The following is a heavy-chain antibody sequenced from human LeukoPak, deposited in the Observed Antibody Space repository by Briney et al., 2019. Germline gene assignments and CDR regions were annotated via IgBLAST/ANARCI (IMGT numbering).Heavy chain of an antibody. Sequence: GGSLRLSCAASGFTFSSYGMHWVRQAPGKGLEWVAVISYDGSNKYYADSVKGRFTISRDNSKNTLYLQMNSLRAEDTAVYYCAKDGVAVGDHAFDIWGQGTMVTVSS. CDR1: GFTFSSYG. CDR2: ISYDGSNK. CDR3: AKDGVAVGDHAFDI. D-gene: IGHD2-15*01. J-gene: IGHJ3*02. V-gene: IGHV3-30*18.